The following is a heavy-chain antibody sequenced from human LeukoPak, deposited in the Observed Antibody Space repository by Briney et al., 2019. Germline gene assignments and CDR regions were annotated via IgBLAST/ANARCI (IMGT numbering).Heavy chain of an antibody. CDR1: GGSISSSSYY. CDR3: AREAVAGIFDY. D-gene: IGHD6-19*01. CDR2: IYYSGST. J-gene: IGHJ4*02. Sequence: SETLSLTCTVSGGSISSSSYYWGWLRQPPGKGLEWIGSIYYSGSTYYNPSLKSRVTISVDTSKNQFSLKLSSVTAADTAVYYCAREAVAGIFDYWGQGTLVTVSS. V-gene: IGHV4-39*02.